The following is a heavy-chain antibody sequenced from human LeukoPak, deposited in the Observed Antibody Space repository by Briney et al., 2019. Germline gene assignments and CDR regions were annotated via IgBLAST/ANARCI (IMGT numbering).Heavy chain of an antibody. V-gene: IGHV4-59*01. Sequence: SETLSLTCNVSGDSISSNYWSWVRQPPGKGLEWIGYIHHSGSTNYNPSLKSRVTISLGTSKKHFSLKLNSVTAADTAVYYCVRGHLVGGWFKYDAFDIWGQGTMVTVSS. J-gene: IGHJ3*02. CDR1: GDSISSNY. CDR2: IHHSGST. CDR3: VRGHLVGGWFKYDAFDI. D-gene: IGHD6-19*01.